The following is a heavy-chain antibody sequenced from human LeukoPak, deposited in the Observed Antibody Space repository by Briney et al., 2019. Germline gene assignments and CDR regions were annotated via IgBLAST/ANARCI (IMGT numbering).Heavy chain of an antibody. V-gene: IGHV4-59*08. CDR1: GGSISSYY. Sequence: KPSETLSLTCTVSGGSISSYYWSWIRQPPGKGLEWIGDAYYGGSTNHNPSLKSRVTISADTSKNQFSLKLSSVTAADTAVYYCARRFGGYSNFDYWGQGTLVTVSS. D-gene: IGHD5-12*01. J-gene: IGHJ4*02. CDR2: AYYGGST. CDR3: ARRFGGYSNFDY.